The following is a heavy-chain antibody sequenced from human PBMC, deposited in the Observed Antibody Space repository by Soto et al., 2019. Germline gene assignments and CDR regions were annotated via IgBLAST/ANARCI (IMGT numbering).Heavy chain of an antibody. Sequence: PSETLSLTCTVSGGSISSSSYYWGWIRQPPGKGLEWIGSIYYSGSTYYNPSLKSRVTISVDTSKNQFSLKLSSVTAADTAVYYCARNDYDYVWGSYRYTRAPTGWFDPWGQGTLVT. V-gene: IGHV4-39*01. CDR1: GGSISSSSYY. CDR2: IYYSGST. J-gene: IGHJ5*02. D-gene: IGHD3-16*02. CDR3: ARNDYDYVWGSYRYTRAPTGWFDP.